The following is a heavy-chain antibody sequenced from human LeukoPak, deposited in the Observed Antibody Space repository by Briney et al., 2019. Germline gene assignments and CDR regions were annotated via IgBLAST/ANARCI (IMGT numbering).Heavy chain of an antibody. V-gene: IGHV4-59*04. CDR3: AIGQAAAGTGGWFDP. D-gene: IGHD6-13*01. CDR1: GGSISSYY. Sequence: SETLSLTCTVSGGSISSYYWSWIRQPPGKGLEWIGSMYYSGSTYYNPSLKSRVTIPVDTSKNQFSLKLSSVTAADTAVYYCAIGQAAAGTGGWFDPWGQGTLVTVSS. CDR2: MYYSGST. J-gene: IGHJ5*02.